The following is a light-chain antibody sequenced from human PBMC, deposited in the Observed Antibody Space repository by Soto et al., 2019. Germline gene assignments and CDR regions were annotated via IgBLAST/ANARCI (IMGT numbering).Light chain of an antibody. CDR3: SSYKFSTTLRV. CDR1: INDIGSYNY. Sequence: QSALTQPASVSGSPGQSITLSCAGTINDIGSYNYVSWFQQHPGKAPKLIIYEVTHRPSGISTRFSGSKSGNTASLTISGLQAEDEAVYYCSSYKFSTTLRVFGGGTKLTV. J-gene: IGLJ3*02. V-gene: IGLV2-14*01. CDR2: EVT.